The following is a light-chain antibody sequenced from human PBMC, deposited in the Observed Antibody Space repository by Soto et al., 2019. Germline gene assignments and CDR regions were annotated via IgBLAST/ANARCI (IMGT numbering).Light chain of an antibody. CDR3: LQDYNFPYT. Sequence: AIQMTQSRASLSASVGDRVIITCRASQGIKNDLGWYQQRPGKGPKLLIYAASSLQSGVPSRFSGSGSGTDLTLTISSLQPEDFATYYCLQDYNFPYTFGQGTKLEIK. J-gene: IGKJ2*01. CDR1: QGIKND. V-gene: IGKV1-6*01. CDR2: AAS.